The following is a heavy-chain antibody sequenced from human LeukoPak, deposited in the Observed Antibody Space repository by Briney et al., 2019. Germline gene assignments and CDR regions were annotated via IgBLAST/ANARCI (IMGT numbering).Heavy chain of an antibody. D-gene: IGHD5-24*01. CDR3: AKDLIVSGTATILDY. V-gene: IGHV3-30*18. CDR1: GFTFRSYD. Sequence: PGRCLRLSCAASGFTFRSYDMHWVRQAPGKGLEWVAVISYDGSIKYYADSVKGRFTISRDNSENTLFLQVNSLRTEDTAVYYCAKDLIVSGTATILDYWGQGTLVTVSS. J-gene: IGHJ4*02. CDR2: ISYDGSIK.